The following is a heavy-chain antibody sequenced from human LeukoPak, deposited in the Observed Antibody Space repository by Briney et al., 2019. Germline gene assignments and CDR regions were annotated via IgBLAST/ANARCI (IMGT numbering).Heavy chain of an antibody. CDR3: AKGAYSYGQENYYYYYGMDV. CDR1: GFTFSSYA. V-gene: IGHV3-43*02. D-gene: IGHD5-18*01. Sequence: GGSLRLSCAASGFTFSSYAMHWVRQAPGKGLEWVSLISGDGGSTYYADSVKGRFTISRDNSKNSLYLQMNSLRTEDTALYYCAKGAYSYGQENYYYYYGMDVWGQGTTVTVSS. J-gene: IGHJ6*02. CDR2: ISGDGGST.